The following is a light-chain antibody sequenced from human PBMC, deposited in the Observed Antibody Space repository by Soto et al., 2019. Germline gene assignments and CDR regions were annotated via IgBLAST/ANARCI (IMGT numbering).Light chain of an antibody. CDR2: DAS. V-gene: IGKV3-11*01. J-gene: IGKJ5*01. CDR3: QQRSNWQIT. Sequence: ETVLTQSPATLSLSPGDRATLSCRASQSVSTYLAWYQQKPGQAPRLLIYDASNRVTGIPARFRGSGSGTDFTLTISSLEPDDFAVYYCQQRSNWQITFGQGTRLEIK. CDR1: QSVSTY.